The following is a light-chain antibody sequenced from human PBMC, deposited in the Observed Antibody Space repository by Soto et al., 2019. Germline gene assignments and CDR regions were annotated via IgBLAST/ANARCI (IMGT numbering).Light chain of an antibody. CDR3: QSYDSSLSGSGV. Sequence: QPVLTQPPSVSGAPGQRVTISCTGSSSNIGAGYDVHWYKQSPGKAPKLLISGNTDRPSGVPDRFSGSKSGTSASLAITGLQAEDEADYYCQSYDSSLSGSGVFGGGTKVTVL. V-gene: IGLV1-40*01. J-gene: IGLJ2*01. CDR1: SSNIGAGYD. CDR2: GNT.